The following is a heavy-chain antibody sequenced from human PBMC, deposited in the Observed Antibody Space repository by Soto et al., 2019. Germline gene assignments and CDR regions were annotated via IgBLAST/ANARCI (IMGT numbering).Heavy chain of an antibody. CDR1: GGSFSGYY. CDR3: ARARNITMVRGVIITAPDDY. Sequence: SETPSLTCAVFGGSFSGYYWSRIRPPPGKGLEWIGEINHSGSTNYNPSLKSRVTISVDTSKNQFSLKLSSVTAADTAVYYCARARNITMVRGVIITAPDDYWGQGTLVTVSS. D-gene: IGHD3-10*01. V-gene: IGHV4-34*01. J-gene: IGHJ4*02. CDR2: INHSGST.